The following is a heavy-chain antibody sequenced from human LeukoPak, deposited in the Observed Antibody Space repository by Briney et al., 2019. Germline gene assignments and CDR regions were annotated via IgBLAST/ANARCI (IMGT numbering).Heavy chain of an antibody. CDR2: ISSSGATI. V-gene: IGHV3-48*03. D-gene: IGHD5-24*01. CDR1: GFRFSSYE. Sequence: GGSLRLSCAASGFRFSSYEMNWVRQAPGKGLEWISYISSSGATIFYADSVKGRSTISRDSAKNSLFLQMNSLRAEDTAVYYCARADMATTYYFDYWGQGTPVTVSS. CDR3: ARADMATTYYFDY. J-gene: IGHJ4*02.